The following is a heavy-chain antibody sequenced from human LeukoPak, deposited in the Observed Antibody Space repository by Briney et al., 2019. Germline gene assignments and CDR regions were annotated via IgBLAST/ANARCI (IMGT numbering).Heavy chain of an antibody. CDR3: ARLGSYWDYYYYMDV. V-gene: IGHV4-59*08. D-gene: IGHD1-26*01. J-gene: IGHJ6*03. CDR1: GGSISSYY. Sequence: SETLSLTCTVSGGSISSYYWSWIRQPPGKGLEWIGYIYNSGSTNYNPSLKSRVTISVDTSKNQFSLKLSSVTAADTAVYYCARLGSYWDYYYYMDVWGKGTTVTVSS. CDR2: IYNSGST.